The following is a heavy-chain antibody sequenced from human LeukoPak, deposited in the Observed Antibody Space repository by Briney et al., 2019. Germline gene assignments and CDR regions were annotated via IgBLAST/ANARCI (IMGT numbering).Heavy chain of an antibody. CDR3: AKEADIVSFDL. CDR2: IAPNSGGT. CDR1: GYTFTGNH. Sequence: GASVKVSCKASGYTFTGNHVHWVRQAPGQGLEWMGWIAPNSGGTMYAQKFQDRVTMTSDTSISTAYMELSGLRSDDTAVCFCAKEADIVSFDLWGRGTLVTVSS. V-gene: IGHV1-2*02. J-gene: IGHJ2*01. D-gene: IGHD2-15*01.